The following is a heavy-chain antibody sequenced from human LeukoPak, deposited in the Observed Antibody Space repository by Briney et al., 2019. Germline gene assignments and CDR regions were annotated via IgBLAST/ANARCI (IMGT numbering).Heavy chain of an antibody. CDR3: AHRRVGCGSDY. CDR1: GFSLSTSGVG. J-gene: IGHJ4*02. CDR2: IYWNDDK. D-gene: IGHD5-12*01. V-gene: IGHV2-5*01. Sequence: SGPTLVKPTQTLTLTCTFSGFSLSTSGVGVGWIRQPPGQALEWLALIYWNDDKRYSPSLKSRLTITNDTSRNQVVLTMTNMDPVDTATYCCAHRRVGCGSDYWGQGTLVTVSS.